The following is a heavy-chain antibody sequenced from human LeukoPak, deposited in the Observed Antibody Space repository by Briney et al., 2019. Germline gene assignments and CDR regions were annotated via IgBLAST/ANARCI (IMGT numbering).Heavy chain of an antibody. CDR2: MSYDGSNK. Sequence: PGGSLRLSCAASGFTFCTYTMHWVRQAPGKGLEWVAVMSYDGSNKYYADSVKGRFTISRDNSKNTLYLQMNSLRAEDTAVYFCATAMVVLVFTTLFDYWGQGTLVTVSS. CDR1: GFTFCTYT. D-gene: IGHD3-22*01. J-gene: IGHJ4*02. CDR3: ATAMVVLVFTTLFDY. V-gene: IGHV3-30*01.